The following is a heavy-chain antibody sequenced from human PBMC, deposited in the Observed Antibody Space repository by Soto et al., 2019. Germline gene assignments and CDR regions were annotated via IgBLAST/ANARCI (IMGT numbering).Heavy chain of an antibody. CDR3: ATTWIQLWRLTGGMDV. J-gene: IGHJ6*02. D-gene: IGHD5-18*01. CDR1: GYTFTSYD. Sequence: ASVKVSCKASGYTFTSYDINWVRQATGQGREWMGWMNPNSGNTGYAQKFQGRVTMTRNTSISTAYMELSSLRSEDTAVYYCATTWIQLWRLTGGMDVWGQGTTVTVSS. V-gene: IGHV1-8*01. CDR2: MNPNSGNT.